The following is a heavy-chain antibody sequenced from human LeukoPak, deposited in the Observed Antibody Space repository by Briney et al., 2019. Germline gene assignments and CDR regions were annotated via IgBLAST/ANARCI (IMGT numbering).Heavy chain of an antibody. CDR1: GGTFTSYD. J-gene: IGHJ5*01. D-gene: IGHD5-18*01. Sequence: SVKVSCKASGGTFTSYDISWVRQAPGQGLEWMGGIIPIFGKADYAQKFQGRVTITADESTSTAYMELSSRRSEEAAVCYCASTVDTAMDSWGQGTLVTVS. V-gene: IGHV1-69*13. CDR2: IIPIFGKA. CDR3: ASTVDTAMDS.